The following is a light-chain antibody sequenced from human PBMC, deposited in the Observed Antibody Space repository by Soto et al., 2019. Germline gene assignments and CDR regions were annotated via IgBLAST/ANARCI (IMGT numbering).Light chain of an antibody. CDR1: SSDVGGYNY. CDR3: CSYVGRNTYV. CDR2: AVS. J-gene: IGLJ1*01. V-gene: IGLV2-11*01. Sequence: QSVLTQPRSASGSPGQSITISCTGTSSDVGGYNYVSWYQQHPAKAPKLIIFAVSKRPSGVPNRFSGSKSGNTASLTISGLRDEDEADYYCCSYVGRNTYVVGTGTKLTVL.